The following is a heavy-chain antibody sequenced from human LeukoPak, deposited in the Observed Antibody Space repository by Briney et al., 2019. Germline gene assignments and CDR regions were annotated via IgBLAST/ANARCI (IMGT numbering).Heavy chain of an antibody. J-gene: IGHJ4*02. CDR3: ARGWGIAVADNIDY. CDR2: IYHSGST. Sequence: SETLSLTCTVSGYSISSGYYWGWIRQPPGKGLGWIGSIYHSGSTYYNPSLKSRVTISVDTSKNQFSLKLSSVTAADTAVYYCARGWGIAVADNIDYWGQGTLVTVSS. CDR1: GYSISSGYY. V-gene: IGHV4-38-2*02. D-gene: IGHD6-19*01.